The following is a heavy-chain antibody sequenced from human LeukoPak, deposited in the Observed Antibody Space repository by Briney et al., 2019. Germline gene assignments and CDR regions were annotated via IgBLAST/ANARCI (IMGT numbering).Heavy chain of an antibody. CDR2: INHSGST. Sequence: SETLSLTCAVYGGSFSGYYWSWIRQPPGKGLEWIGEINHSGSTNCNPSLKSRVTISVDTSKNQFSLKLSSVTAADTAVYYCARQGRFGELFWFDPWGQGTLVTVSS. CDR3: ARQGRFGELFWFDP. V-gene: IGHV4-34*01. D-gene: IGHD3-10*01. CDR1: GGSFSGYY. J-gene: IGHJ5*02.